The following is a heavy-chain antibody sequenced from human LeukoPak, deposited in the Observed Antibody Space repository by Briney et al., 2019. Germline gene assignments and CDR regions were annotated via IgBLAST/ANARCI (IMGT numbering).Heavy chain of an antibody. CDR3: ARFLWGYYDILNY. CDR1: GFTFSDYY. CDR2: ISSSGSTI. V-gene: IGHV3-11*01. Sequence: GGSLRLSCAAPGFTFSDYYMSWIRQAPGKGLEWVSYISSSGSTIYYADSVKGRFTISRDNAKNSLYLQMNSLRAEDTAVYYCARFLWGYYDILNYWGQGTLVTVSS. D-gene: IGHD3-9*01. J-gene: IGHJ4*02.